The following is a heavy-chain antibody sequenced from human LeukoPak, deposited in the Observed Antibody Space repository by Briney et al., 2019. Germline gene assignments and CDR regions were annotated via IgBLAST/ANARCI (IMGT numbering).Heavy chain of an antibody. V-gene: IGHV4-61*08. D-gene: IGHD2-15*01. Sequence: SETLSLTCTVSGGSISSGDYYWSWIRQPPGKGLEWIGYIYYSGSTNYNPSLKSRVTISVDTSKNQFSLKLSSVTAADTAVYYCARVAVAWFDPWGQGTLVTVSS. CDR2: IYYSGST. J-gene: IGHJ5*02. CDR1: GGSISSGDYY. CDR3: ARVAVAWFDP.